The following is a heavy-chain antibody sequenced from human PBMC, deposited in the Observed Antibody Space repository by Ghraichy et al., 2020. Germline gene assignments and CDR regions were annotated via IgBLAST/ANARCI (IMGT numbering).Heavy chain of an antibody. CDR2: VYYNGRT. CDR1: DASINTYY. D-gene: IGHD5-24*01. J-gene: IGHJ6*02. Sequence: SETLSLTCTVSDASINTYYYHWIRQPPGKELEWIGYVYYNGRTNYSPSLKSRVTVSLDTSRNQFYLKVTSVTPADTAVYYCARDRWVLRDGGTYDYYGMDVWGPGTTVTVSS. CDR3: ARDRWVLRDGGTYDYYGMDV. V-gene: IGHV4-59*01.